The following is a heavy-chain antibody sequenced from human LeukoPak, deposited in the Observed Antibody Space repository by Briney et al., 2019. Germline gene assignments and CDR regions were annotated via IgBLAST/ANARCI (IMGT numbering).Heavy chain of an antibody. V-gene: IGHV3-23*01. D-gene: IGHD2-8*01. CDR3: AKDRSCINDVCHGAFDY. CDR1: GFTFSSYA. J-gene: IGHJ4*02. Sequence: GGSLRLSCAASGFTFSSYAMSWVRQAPGKGLEWVSTISGCGGSTYYADSVKGRFTISRDNSKNTVYLPMNRLRAEDTAVYYCAKDRSCINDVCHGAFDYWGQGTLVSVSS. CDR2: ISGCGGST.